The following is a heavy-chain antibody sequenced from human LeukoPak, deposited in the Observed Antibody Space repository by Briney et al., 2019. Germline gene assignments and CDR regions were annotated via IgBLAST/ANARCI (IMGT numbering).Heavy chain of an antibody. D-gene: IGHD3-10*01. CDR2: INPNSGGT. CDR3: ARDRGSNNNWFDP. V-gene: IGHV1-2*02. J-gene: IGHJ5*02. CDR1: GYTFTGYY. Sequence: ASVKVSCKASGYTFTGYYMHWVRQAPGQGLEWMGWINPNSGGTNYAQKLQGRVTMTRDTSISTAYMELSRLRSDDTAVYYCARDRGSNNNWFDPWGQGTLVTVSS.